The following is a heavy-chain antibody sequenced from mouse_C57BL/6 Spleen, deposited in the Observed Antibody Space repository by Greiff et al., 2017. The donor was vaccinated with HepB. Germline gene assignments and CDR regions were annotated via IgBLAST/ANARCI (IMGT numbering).Heavy chain of an antibody. V-gene: IGHV5-4*01. Sequence: EVKLMESGGGLVKPGGSLKLSCAASGFTFSSYAMSWVRQTPEKRLEWVATISDGGSYTYYPDNVKGRFTISRDNAKNNLYLQMSQLKSEDTAMYYCARDDGYYFFDYWGQGTTLTVSS. CDR1: GFTFSSYA. CDR3: ARDDGYYFFDY. D-gene: IGHD2-3*01. CDR2: ISDGGSYT. J-gene: IGHJ2*01.